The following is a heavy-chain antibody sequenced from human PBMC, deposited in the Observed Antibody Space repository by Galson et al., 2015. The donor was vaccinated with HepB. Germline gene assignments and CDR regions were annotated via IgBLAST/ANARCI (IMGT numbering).Heavy chain of an antibody. J-gene: IGHJ4*02. CDR1: GFTFSSYW. D-gene: IGHD3-10*01. CDR3: ARVLLWFGELFPRPSASDY. V-gene: IGHV3-7*03. Sequence: LRLSCAASGFTFSSYWMSWVRQAPGKGLEWVANIKQDGSEKYYVDSVKGRFTISRDNAKNSLYLQMNSLRAEDTAVYYCARVLLWFGELFPRPSASDYWGQGTLVTVSS. CDR2: IKQDGSEK.